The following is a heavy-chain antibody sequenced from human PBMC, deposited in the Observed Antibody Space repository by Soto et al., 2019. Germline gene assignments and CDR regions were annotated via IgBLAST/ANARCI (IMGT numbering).Heavy chain of an antibody. CDR2: LSGRGGST. J-gene: IGHJ6*02. Sequence: GRSLRVSFSVSGFTLIGYAMRWVLQAPGKGLERVSALSGRGGSTYYADSVKGRFTISRDNSKTTLYLQMNRLRADDTAAYYWAIVIGSGYSAGGDVWGRGGAGKVSS. D-gene: IGHD3-3*01. CDR1: GFTLIGYA. CDR3: AIVIGSGYSAGGDV. V-gene: IGHV3-23*01.